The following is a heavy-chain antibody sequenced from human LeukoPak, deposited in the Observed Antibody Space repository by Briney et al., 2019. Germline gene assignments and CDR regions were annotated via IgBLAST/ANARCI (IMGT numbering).Heavy chain of an antibody. D-gene: IGHD6-19*01. J-gene: IGHJ4*02. CDR1: GFTFSSYA. CDR2: ISGSGGST. CDR3: AKVWDSSGWTWIDY. V-gene: IGHV3-23*01. Sequence: RGSLRLSCAASGFTFSSYAMSWVRQAPGKGLEWVSAISGSGGSTYYADSVKGRFTISRDNSKNTLYLQMNSLRAEDTAVYYCAKVWDSSGWTWIDYWGQGTLVTVSS.